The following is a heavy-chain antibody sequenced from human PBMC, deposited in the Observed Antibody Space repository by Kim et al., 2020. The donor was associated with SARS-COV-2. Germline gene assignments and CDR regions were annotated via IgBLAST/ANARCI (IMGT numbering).Heavy chain of an antibody. CDR2: IWHDGSKE. V-gene: IGHV3-33*01. CDR3: ARDQIKIGFDP. Sequence: GGSLRLSCAASGFPFSSFGMHWVRQAPGKGLEWVAFIWHDGSKEYYEDSVKGRFTISRDKSKNTLYLQMNSLSADDTAVYYCARDQIKIGFDPWVQGTLV. J-gene: IGHJ5*02. CDR1: GFPFSSFG.